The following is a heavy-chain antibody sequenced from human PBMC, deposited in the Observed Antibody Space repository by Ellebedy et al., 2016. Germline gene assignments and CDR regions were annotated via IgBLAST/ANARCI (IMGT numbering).Heavy chain of an antibody. J-gene: IGHJ5*02. D-gene: IGHD1-26*01. V-gene: IGHV3-49*03. CDR1: GFTFGDSV. Sequence: GGSLRLXCTAPGFTFGDSVLGWFRQAPGKGLEWVGYIRFKASGGTTEYAASVKGRFTISRDDSKRIAYLQMNSLETEDTAIYYCSRGLGVTPYNWFDPWGQGTLVTVSS. CDR3: SRGLGVTPYNWFDP. CDR2: IRFKASGGTT.